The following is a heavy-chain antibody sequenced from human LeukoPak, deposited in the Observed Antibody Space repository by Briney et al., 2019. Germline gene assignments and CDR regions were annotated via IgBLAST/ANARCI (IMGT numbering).Heavy chain of an antibody. Sequence: GGSLRLSCAASGFTFSSYSMNWVRQAPGKGLEWVSSISSSSSYIYYADSVKGRFTISRDNAKNSLYLQMDSLRAEDTAVYYCARRSQRRITMVRGVISAFDIWGQGTMVTVSS. D-gene: IGHD3-10*01. CDR3: ARRSQRRITMVRGVISAFDI. V-gene: IGHV3-21*01. J-gene: IGHJ3*02. CDR1: GFTFSSYS. CDR2: ISSSSSYI.